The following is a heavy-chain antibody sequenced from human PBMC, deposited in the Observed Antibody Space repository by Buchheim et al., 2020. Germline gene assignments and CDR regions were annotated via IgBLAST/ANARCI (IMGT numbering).Heavy chain of an antibody. CDR3: ARGEITAGHQYYHGMDV. D-gene: IGHD6-13*01. Sequence: EVQLVESGGGLAQPGGSLRLSCAASGFTFSDYYMDWVRQAPGKGLEWVGRIRNKDNGYTTEYAAAGKGRFTISRDDSKNSMYVQMNSLKIEDTAVYYCARGEITAGHQYYHGMDVWGQGTT. V-gene: IGHV3-72*01. CDR2: IRNKDNGYTT. J-gene: IGHJ6*01. CDR1: GFTFSDYY.